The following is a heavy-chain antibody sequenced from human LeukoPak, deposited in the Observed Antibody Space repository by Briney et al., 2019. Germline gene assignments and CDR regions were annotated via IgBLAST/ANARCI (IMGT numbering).Heavy chain of an antibody. Sequence: GGSLRLSCAASGFTFSSYAMHWVRQAPGKGLEYVSAISSNGGSTYYADSVKGRFTIPRDNSKNTLYLQMGSLRAEDMAVYYCATYPPYFDYWGQGTLVTVSS. CDR1: GFTFSSYA. D-gene: IGHD2-2*01. V-gene: IGHV3-64*02. CDR3: ATYPPYFDY. CDR2: ISSNGGST. J-gene: IGHJ4*02.